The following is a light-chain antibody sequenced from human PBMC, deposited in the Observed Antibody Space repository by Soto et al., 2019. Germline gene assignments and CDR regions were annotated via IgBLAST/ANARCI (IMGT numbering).Light chain of an antibody. CDR1: QSVSSSY. J-gene: IGKJ5*01. Sequence: EIGLTQSPGTLSLSPGERATLSCRASQSVSSSYLAWYQQKPGQAPRLLIYGASTRATGIPARFSGSGSGTEFTLTINNLQSEDFAVYYCQQYRSWPSFGQGTRLEIK. CDR3: QQYRSWPS. CDR2: GAS. V-gene: IGKV3-15*01.